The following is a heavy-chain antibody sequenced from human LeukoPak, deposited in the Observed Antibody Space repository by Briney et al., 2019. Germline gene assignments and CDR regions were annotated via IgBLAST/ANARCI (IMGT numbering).Heavy chain of an antibody. CDR1: GYTFTSYG. CDR2: ISVYNGNT. V-gene: IGHV1-18*01. Sequence: GASVKVSCKASGYTFTSYGISWVRQAPGQGLEWMGWISVYNGNTNYARKLQGRVTMTTDTSTSTAYMELRSLRSDDTAVYYCARAVELNWFDPWGQGTLVTVSS. J-gene: IGHJ5*02. D-gene: IGHD1-7*01. CDR3: ARAVELNWFDP.